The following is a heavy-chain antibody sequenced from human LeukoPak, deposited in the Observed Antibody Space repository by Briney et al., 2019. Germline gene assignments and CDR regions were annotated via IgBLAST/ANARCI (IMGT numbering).Heavy chain of an antibody. V-gene: IGHV4-34*01. CDR3: ATIIAAAGTSRGDWFDP. J-gene: IGHJ5*02. Sequence: ETLSLTCAVYGGSFSGYYWSWIRQPPGKGLEWIGENNHSGSTNYNPSLKSRVTISVDTSKNQSSLKLSSVTAADTAVYYCATIIAAAGTSRGDWFDPWGQGTLVTVSS. CDR1: GGSFSGYY. CDR2: NNHSGST. D-gene: IGHD6-13*01.